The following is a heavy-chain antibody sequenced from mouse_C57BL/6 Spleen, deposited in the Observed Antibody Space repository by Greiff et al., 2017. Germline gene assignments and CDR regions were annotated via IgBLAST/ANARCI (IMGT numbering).Heavy chain of an antibody. CDR3: ARRPYGSSPYYFDY. CDR1: GYTFTSYW. CDR2: IDPSDSYT. D-gene: IGHD1-1*01. V-gene: IGHV1-50*01. J-gene: IGHJ2*01. Sequence: QVQLKQPGAELVKPGASVKLSCKASGYTFTSYWMQWVKQRPGQGLEWIGEIDPSDSYTNYNQKFKGKATWTVDTSSSTAYMQLSSLTSEDSAVYYCARRPYGSSPYYFDYWGQGATLTVSS.